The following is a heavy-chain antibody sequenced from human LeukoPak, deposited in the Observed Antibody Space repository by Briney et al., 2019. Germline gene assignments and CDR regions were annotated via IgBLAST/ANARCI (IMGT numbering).Heavy chain of an antibody. CDR3: ATVWEPRTAPFDY. V-gene: IGHV1-24*01. J-gene: IGHJ4*02. D-gene: IGHD1-26*01. CDR1: GYTLTELS. CDR2: FDPEDGET. Sequence: GASVKVSCKVSGYTLTELSMHWVRQAPGKGLEWMGGFDPEDGETIYAQKFQGRVTMTEDTSTDTAYMGLSSLRSEDTAVYYCATVWEPRTAPFDYWAREPWSPSPQ.